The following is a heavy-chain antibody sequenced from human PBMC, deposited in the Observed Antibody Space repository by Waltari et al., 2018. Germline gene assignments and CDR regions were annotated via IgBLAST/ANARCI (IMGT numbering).Heavy chain of an antibody. Sequence: QVQLVESGGGVVQPGRSLRLSWLAFGFASSNLGMLGVRQAPGKGLELVSLIWHDGTYKYYADSVKGRFSISRDNSKNTVYLQMNGLRAEDTAVYFCASMATTSDFDYWGQGTLVTVSS. CDR3: ASMATTSDFDY. CDR2: IWHDGTYK. D-gene: IGHD4-17*01. V-gene: IGHV3-33*01. CDR1: GFASSNLG. J-gene: IGHJ4*02.